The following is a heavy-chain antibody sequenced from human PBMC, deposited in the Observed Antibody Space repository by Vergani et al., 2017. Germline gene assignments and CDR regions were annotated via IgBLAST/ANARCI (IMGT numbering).Heavy chain of an antibody. D-gene: IGHD2-2*01. J-gene: IGHJ4*02. V-gene: IGHV3-48*01. Sequence: EVQLVESGGGLVQPGGSLRLSCAASGFTFSSYSMNWVRQAPGKGLEWVSYISSSSTIYYADSVKGRFTISRDNAKNSLYLQMNSLRAEDTAVYYCARDCSSTSCYDYWGQGTLVTVSS. CDR3: ARDCSSTSCYDY. CDR2: ISSSSTI. CDR1: GFTFSSYS.